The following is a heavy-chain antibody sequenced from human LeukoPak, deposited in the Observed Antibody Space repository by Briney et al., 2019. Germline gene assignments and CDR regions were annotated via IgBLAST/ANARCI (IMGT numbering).Heavy chain of an antibody. J-gene: IGHJ5*02. V-gene: IGHV3-7*01. D-gene: IGHD3-3*01. CDR1: GFTFSLYW. CDR3: ARAPAYYDFWSGYQSRYNWFDP. CDR2: MYLDGSEK. Sequence: PGGSLRLSCAASGFTFSLYWMSWVRQAPGKGLEWVANMYLDGSEKYYVDSVKGRFTISRDNAKNSLYLQMNSLRAEDTAVYYCARAPAYYDFWSGYQSRYNWFDPWGQGTLVTVSS.